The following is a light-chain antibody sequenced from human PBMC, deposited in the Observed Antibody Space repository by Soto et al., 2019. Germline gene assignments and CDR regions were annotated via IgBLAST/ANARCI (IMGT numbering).Light chain of an antibody. CDR1: SSDVGGYNY. V-gene: IGLV2-14*03. J-gene: IGLJ2*01. CDR3: SSYRSSTHVV. CDR2: DVT. Sequence: QSALTQPASVSGSPGQSITISCTGTSSDVGGYNYVSWYQQHPDKAPKLMIYDVTNRPSGVSNRFSGSKSGNTASLTISGLQPEDEADYYCSSYRSSTHVVLGGGTKLTVL.